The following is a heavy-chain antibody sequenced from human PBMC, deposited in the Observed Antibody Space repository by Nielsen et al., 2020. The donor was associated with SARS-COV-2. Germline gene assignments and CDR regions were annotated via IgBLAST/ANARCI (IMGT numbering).Heavy chain of an antibody. CDR3: ARDLGPENWFDP. CDR2: INHSGST. J-gene: IGHJ5*02. V-gene: IGHV4-34*01. CDR1: GGSFSGYY. Sequence: SETLSLTCAVYGGSFSGYYWSWIRQPPGKGLEWIGEINHSGSTNYNPSLKSRVTISVDTSKNQFSLKLSSVTAADTAVYYCARDLGPENWFDPWGQGTLVTVSS. D-gene: IGHD7-27*01.